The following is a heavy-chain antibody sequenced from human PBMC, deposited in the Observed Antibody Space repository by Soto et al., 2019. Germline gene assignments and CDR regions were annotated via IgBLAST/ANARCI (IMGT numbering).Heavy chain of an antibody. CDR1: GGSFSGYY. D-gene: IGHD2-2*01. CDR3: ARGIGYCSSINCYSSRRLRFDS. J-gene: IGHJ4*02. Sequence: QVQLQQWGAGLLKPSETLSLTCAVYGGSFSGYYWTWIRQSPEKGLEWIGEVNHSGTTYYNPSLKTRVTISVHTPKNQFYLKMSSVTAADTAVYSCARGIGYCSSINCYSSRRLRFDSWGQGTLVTVSS. CDR2: VNHSGTT. V-gene: IGHV4-34*01.